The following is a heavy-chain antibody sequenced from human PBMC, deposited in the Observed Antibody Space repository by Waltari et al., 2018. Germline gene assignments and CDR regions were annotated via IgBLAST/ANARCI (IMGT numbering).Heavy chain of an antibody. CDR1: GFTFDDYA. CDR3: AKDMVGFDP. V-gene: IGHV3-9*01. CDR2: ISWNSGSI. D-gene: IGHD2-15*01. Sequence: EVQLVESGGGLVQPGRSLRLSCAASGFTFDDYAMHWVRQAPGKGLEWVSGISWNSGSIGYADSVKGRFTISRDNAKNALYLQMNSLRAEDTALYYGAKDMVGFDPWGQGTLVTVSS. J-gene: IGHJ5*02.